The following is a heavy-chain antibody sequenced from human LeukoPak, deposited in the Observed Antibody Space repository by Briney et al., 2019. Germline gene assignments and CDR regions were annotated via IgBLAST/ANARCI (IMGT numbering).Heavy chain of an antibody. Sequence: PSETLSLTCTVSGGSIGSHYWSWIRQPPGKGLEWIGYIYYSGSTNYNPSLKSRVTISVDTSKNQFSLKLSSVTAADTAVYYCAKYGDYEEIDYWGQGTLVTVSS. V-gene: IGHV4-59*08. CDR3: AKYGDYEEIDY. CDR2: IYYSGST. D-gene: IGHD4-17*01. J-gene: IGHJ4*02. CDR1: GGSIGSHY.